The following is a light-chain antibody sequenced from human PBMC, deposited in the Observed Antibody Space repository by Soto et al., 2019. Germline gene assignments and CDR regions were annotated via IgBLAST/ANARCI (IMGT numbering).Light chain of an antibody. CDR2: GAT. CDR3: QQRSNWIT. Sequence: EIVLTQSPGTLSLSPGDTATLSCRASQSVHSNYFAWYQQKPGQTPKLLIFGATSRAAGIPDRFSGGGSGTDFTLTISRLEPEDFAVYYCQQRSNWITFGQGTRLEI. V-gene: IGKV3D-20*02. J-gene: IGKJ5*01. CDR1: QSVHSNY.